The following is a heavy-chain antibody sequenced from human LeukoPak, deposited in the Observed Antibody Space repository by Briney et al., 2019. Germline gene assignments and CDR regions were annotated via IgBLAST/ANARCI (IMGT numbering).Heavy chain of an antibody. CDR3: ARVGYPAIVVFEY. CDR2: LYHTGNT. V-gene: IGHV4-38-2*02. J-gene: IGHJ4*02. Sequence: SETLSLTCTVSGYSISSNYYWGWIRQPPGMGLEWIGTLYHTGNTFYNPSLKSRATVSADTSKEQFSLKLSSVSAADTAVYYCARVGYPAIVVFEYWGQGTLVTVSS. CDR1: GYSISSNYY. D-gene: IGHD5-18*01.